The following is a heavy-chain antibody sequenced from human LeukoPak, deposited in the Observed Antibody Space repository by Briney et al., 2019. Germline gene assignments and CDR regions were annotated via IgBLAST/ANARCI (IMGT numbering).Heavy chain of an antibody. V-gene: IGHV3-23*01. D-gene: IGHD6-19*01. J-gene: IGHJ4*02. CDR1: GFTSSSYA. CDR2: ITSSGGST. CDR3: AKAPALGSGWRTYFDY. Sequence: GGSLRLSCAASGFTSSSYAMSWVRQAPGKGLEWVSAITSSGGSTYYADSVKGRFTISRDNSKNTLYLQMNSLRAEDTAVYYCAKAPALGSGWRTYFDYWGQGTLVTVSS.